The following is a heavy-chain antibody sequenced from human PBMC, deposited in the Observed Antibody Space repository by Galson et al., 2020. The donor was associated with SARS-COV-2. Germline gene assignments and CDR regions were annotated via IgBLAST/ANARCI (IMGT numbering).Heavy chain of an antibody. CDR1: GDSLINYY. CDR3: AGDDLGVTTINGFVY. Sequence: SETLSLTCTVSGDSLINYYWSWIRQPPGKGLEWIGYIYYSGSTNYNPSLKSRVTISVATSKNQFSLNLSSVTAADTAIYYCAGDDLGVTTINGFVYWGQGTLVTVSS. D-gene: IGHD4-17*01. V-gene: IGHV4-59*01. CDR2: IYYSGST. J-gene: IGHJ4*02.